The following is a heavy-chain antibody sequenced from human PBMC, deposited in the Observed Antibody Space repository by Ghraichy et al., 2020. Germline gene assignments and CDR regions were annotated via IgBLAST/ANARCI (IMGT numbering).Heavy chain of an antibody. CDR3: ARHDGWGGCDAFDI. D-gene: IGHD3-16*01. J-gene: IGHJ3*02. Sequence: SETLSLTCTVSGGSISSYYWSWIRQPPGKGLEWIGYIYYSGSTNYNPSLKSRVTISVDTSKNQFSLKLSSVTAADTAVYYCARHDGWGGCDAFDIWGQGTMVTVSS. CDR2: IYYSGST. V-gene: IGHV4-59*01. CDR1: GGSISSYY.